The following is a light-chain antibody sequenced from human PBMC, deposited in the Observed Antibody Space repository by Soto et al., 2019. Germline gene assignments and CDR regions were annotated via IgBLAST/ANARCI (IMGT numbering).Light chain of an antibody. J-gene: IGKJ3*01. CDR2: AAS. CDR3: PQYSNSLFS. V-gene: IGKV3-20*01. CDR1: QIVSSDY. Sequence: EIVLTQSPGTLSLSPGERATLSCRASQIVSSDYLAWYQQKPGQVPRVLIYAASSRATGIPDRFSGRGSGTDFTLTITSLAPEDSPVYYCPQYSNSLFSFGPGTKV.